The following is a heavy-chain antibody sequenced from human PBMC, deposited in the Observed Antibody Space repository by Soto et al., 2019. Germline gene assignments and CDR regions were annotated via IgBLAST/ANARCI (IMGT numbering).Heavy chain of an antibody. CDR3: ASAHDYSNYAYYFDY. V-gene: IGHV3-7*01. Sequence: GGSLRLSCAASGFTFSNYWMSWVRQAPGKGLEWVANIKQDGSEEYYVDSVKGRFTISRDNAKNSLYLQMNSLRAEDTAVYYCASAHDYSNYAYYFDYWGQGTLVTVSS. D-gene: IGHD4-4*01. J-gene: IGHJ4*02. CDR1: GFTFSNYW. CDR2: IKQDGSEE.